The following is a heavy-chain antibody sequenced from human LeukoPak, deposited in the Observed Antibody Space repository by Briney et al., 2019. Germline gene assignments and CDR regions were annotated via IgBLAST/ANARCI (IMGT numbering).Heavy chain of an antibody. V-gene: IGHV3-23*01. CDR3: AIDPNWGTHS. CDR2: IGSSGGGI. J-gene: IGHJ4*02. Sequence: GGSLRLSCAASGFTFSTYTMYWVRHPPGKGLEWVSIIGSSGGGIHYADSVKGRFTISRDNSKNALYLQMDSLRVEDTAVYYCAIDPNWGTHSWGQGVLVTVSS. D-gene: IGHD7-27*01. CDR1: GFTFSTYT.